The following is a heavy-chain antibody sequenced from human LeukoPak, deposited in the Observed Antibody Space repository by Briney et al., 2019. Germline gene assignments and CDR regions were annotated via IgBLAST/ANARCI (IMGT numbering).Heavy chain of an antibody. V-gene: IGHV1-2*02. CDR1: GYTFTGYY. CDR3: ARVRGSSWYGNFDY. J-gene: IGHJ4*02. D-gene: IGHD6-13*01. CDR2: INPNSGGT. Sequence: ASVTVSCKASGYTFTGYYMHWVRQAPGQGLEWMGWINPNSGGTNYAQKFQGRVTMTRDTSISTAYMELSRLRFDDTAVYYCARVRGSSWYGNFDYWGQGTLVTVSS.